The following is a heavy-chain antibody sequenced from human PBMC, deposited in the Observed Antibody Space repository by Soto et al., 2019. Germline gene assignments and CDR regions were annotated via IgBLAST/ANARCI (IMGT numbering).Heavy chain of an antibody. D-gene: IGHD2-15*01. V-gene: IGHV2-70*01. CDR1: GFSLSTSVMF. CDR3: ARISWDYYFDY. J-gene: IGHJ4*02. Sequence: SGPTLVNHTQTLTLTCTFSGFSLSTSVMFLNWIRQPPGKALEWLALIDWDDDKYYSTSLQTRLTISKDTSKNQVVLTMTNMDPVDTATYYCARISWDYYFDYWGQGILVTVSS. CDR2: IDWDDDK.